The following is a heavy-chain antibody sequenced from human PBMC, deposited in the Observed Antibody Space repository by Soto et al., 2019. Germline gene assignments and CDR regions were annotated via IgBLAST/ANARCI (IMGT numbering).Heavy chain of an antibody. Sequence: QVQLQESGPGRVKPSETLSLSCTVSGGSISNYYWNWIRQPPGKGLEWIGHISPGGTTNYNPSLKSRVTLSVDTSTNQISLRFNSVTAADTAVYYCSTQSYKVPDYWGHGTLVTVSS. D-gene: IGHD1-20*01. V-gene: IGHV4-4*09. CDR2: ISPGGTT. J-gene: IGHJ4*01. CDR1: GGSISNYY. CDR3: STQSYKVPDY.